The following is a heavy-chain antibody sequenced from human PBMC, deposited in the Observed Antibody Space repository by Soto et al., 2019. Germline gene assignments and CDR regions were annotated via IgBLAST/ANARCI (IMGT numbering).Heavy chain of an antibody. CDR1: GGSISSYY. D-gene: IGHD6-13*01. Sequence: KASETLSLTCTVSGGSISSYYWSWIRQPAGKGLEWIGRIYTSGSTNYNPSLKSRVTMSVDTSKNQFSLKLSSVTAADTAVYYCARDTGSAASSSREVISMDVWGQGTTVTVSS. CDR3: ARDTGSAASSSREVISMDV. V-gene: IGHV4-4*07. CDR2: IYTSGST. J-gene: IGHJ6*02.